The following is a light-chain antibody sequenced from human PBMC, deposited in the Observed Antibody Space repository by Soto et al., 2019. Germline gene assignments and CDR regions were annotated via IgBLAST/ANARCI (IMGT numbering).Light chain of an antibody. CDR1: SSNLGSKS. CDR2: SNN. CDR3: GAWDDTLNVLV. V-gene: IGLV1-44*01. Sequence: QSVLTQPPSASGTPGQTVTIFCSGSSSNLGSKSVQWYKQLPETAPKLLIYSNNQRPSGVPDRFSGSKSGTSASLAISGLQSEDEAHYYCGAWDDTLNVLVFGGGTKVTVL. J-gene: IGLJ2*01.